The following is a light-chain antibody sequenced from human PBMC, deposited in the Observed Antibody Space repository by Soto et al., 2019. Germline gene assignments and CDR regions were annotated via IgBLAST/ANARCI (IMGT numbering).Light chain of an antibody. J-gene: IGKJ4*01. V-gene: IGKV3-20*01. CDR3: QQYDTSPLT. Sequence: EVVLTQSTGALSLSPGERATLSCRASQSINSRYLAWYQQKPGQAPRRLIYRASTRAADIPDRFRGSGSGTDFTLTISRLEPEDFAVYYCQQYDTSPLTFGGGTKVDIK. CDR2: RAS. CDR1: QSINSRY.